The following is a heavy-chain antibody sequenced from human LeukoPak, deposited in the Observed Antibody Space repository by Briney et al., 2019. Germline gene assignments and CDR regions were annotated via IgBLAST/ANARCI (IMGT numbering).Heavy chain of an antibody. D-gene: IGHD3-16*02. J-gene: IGHJ3*02. Sequence: APVKVSCKASGGTFSSYAISWVRQAPGQGLEWMGGIIPIFGTANYAQKFQGRVTITADESTSTAYMELSSLRSEDTAVYYCARVTYDYVWGSYRYLGAFDIWGQGTMVTVSS. CDR3: ARVTYDYVWGSYRYLGAFDI. CDR2: IIPIFGTA. CDR1: GGTFSSYA. V-gene: IGHV1-69*13.